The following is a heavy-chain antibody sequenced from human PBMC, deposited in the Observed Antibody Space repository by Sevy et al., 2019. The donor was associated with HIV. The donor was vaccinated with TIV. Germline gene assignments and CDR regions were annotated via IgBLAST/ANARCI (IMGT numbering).Heavy chain of an antibody. Sequence: GGSLRLSCSASGFNVRSFSMHWVRQAPGKGLEWVAAILYNVRTEEYADSVRGRFTISRDNPKNTVNLEMNSLRVEDTALYFCARDSARVIVPTAGFDSWGQGVLVTVSS. CDR3: ARDSARVIVPTAGFDS. D-gene: IGHD2-21*01. CDR2: ILYNVRTE. CDR1: GFNVRSFS. J-gene: IGHJ5*01. V-gene: IGHV3-33*01.